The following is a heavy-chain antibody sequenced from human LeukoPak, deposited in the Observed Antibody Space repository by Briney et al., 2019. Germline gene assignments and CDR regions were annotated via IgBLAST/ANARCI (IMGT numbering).Heavy chain of an antibody. Sequence: GGSLRLSCAASGFTFSSYEMNWVRQAPGKGLEWVSYISSSGSTIYYADSVKGRFTISRDNAKNSLYLQMNSLRAEDTAVYYCARDASPYSSSWYRFDPWGQGTLVTVSS. D-gene: IGHD6-13*01. CDR2: ISSSGSTI. CDR3: ARDASPYSSSWYRFDP. CDR1: GFTFSSYE. V-gene: IGHV3-48*03. J-gene: IGHJ5*02.